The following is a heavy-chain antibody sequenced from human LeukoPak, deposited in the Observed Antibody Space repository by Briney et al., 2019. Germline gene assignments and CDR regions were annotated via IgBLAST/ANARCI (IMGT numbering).Heavy chain of an antibody. Sequence: PSETLSLTCSVSGGSISSPNHDWAWTRQPPGQGLEWIGSIYYSGTTYYNLPLKSRVTLSVDTSQNQFSLKLSSVTAADTAIYFCARSLGANTWVGNWFDPWGQGTLVTVSP. CDR2: IYYSGTT. V-gene: IGHV4-39*01. D-gene: IGHD3-10*01. CDR1: GGSISSPNHD. CDR3: ARSLGANTWVGNWFDP. J-gene: IGHJ5*02.